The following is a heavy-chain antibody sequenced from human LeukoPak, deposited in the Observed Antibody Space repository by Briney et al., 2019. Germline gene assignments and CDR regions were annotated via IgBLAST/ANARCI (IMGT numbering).Heavy chain of an antibody. CDR1: GYTFTSYA. D-gene: IGHD5-18*01. CDR2: INAGNGNT. J-gene: IGHJ3*02. Sequence: GASVKVSCKASGYTFTSYAVHWVRQAPGQRLEWMGRINAGNGNTKYSQEFQGRVTITRDTSASTAYMELSSLRSEDMAVYYCAMGYSYGYLGAFDIWGQGTMVTVSS. CDR3: AMGYSYGYLGAFDI. V-gene: IGHV1-3*03.